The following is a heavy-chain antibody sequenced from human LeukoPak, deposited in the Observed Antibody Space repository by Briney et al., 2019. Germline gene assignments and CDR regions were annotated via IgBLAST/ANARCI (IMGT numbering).Heavy chain of an antibody. D-gene: IGHD3-9*01. CDR3: ARDNYDILTGHYIDYFDY. V-gene: IGHV1-69*06. CDR1: GGTFSSYA. J-gene: IGHJ4*02. CDR2: IIPIFGTA. Sequence: SVKVSCKASGGTFSSYAISWVRQAPGQGLEWVGGIIPIFGTANYAQKFQGRVTITADKSTSTAYMELSSLRSEDTAVYYCARDNYDILTGHYIDYFDYWGQGTLVTVSS.